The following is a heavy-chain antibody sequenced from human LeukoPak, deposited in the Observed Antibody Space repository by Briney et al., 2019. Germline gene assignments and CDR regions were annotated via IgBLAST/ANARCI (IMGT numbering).Heavy chain of an antibody. CDR1: GRSISIYY. J-gene: IGHJ6*03. CDR2: IYYSGST. V-gene: IGHV4-59*01. CDR3: ARVRDSSGYDYYYYMDV. Sequence: SETLSLTCTVSGRSISIYYWSWIRQPPGKGLEWIGYIYYSGSTNYNPSLKSRVTISVDTSKNQFSLKLSSVTAADTAVYYCARVRDSSGYDYYYYMDVWGKGTTVTVSS. D-gene: IGHD3-22*01.